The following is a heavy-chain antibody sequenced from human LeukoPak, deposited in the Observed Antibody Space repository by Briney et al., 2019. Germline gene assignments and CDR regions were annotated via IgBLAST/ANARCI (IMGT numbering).Heavy chain of an antibody. J-gene: IGHJ5*02. D-gene: IGHD1-26*01. CDR3: TREVRSAWASFDP. CDR2: IYYRGTT. Sequence: SETLSLTCTVSGDSIRSYYWSWIRQPPGKGLEWIGYIYYRGTTNYNPSLKSRVTISVDTSKNQFSLKLTSVTAADTAVYYCTREVRSAWASFDPWGQGTLVIVSS. V-gene: IGHV4-59*12. CDR1: GDSIRSYY.